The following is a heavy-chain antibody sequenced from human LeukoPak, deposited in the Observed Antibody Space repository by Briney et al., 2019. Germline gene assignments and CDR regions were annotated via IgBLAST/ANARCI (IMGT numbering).Heavy chain of an antibody. J-gene: IGHJ4*02. D-gene: IGHD6-19*01. Sequence: SGGSLRLSCEASGFTFDQFAMNWVRHAPGKGLEWLSIISWNSGYIGYADSVKGRFTVSRDNAKNSLYLEMNSLRAEDTAFYYCAKVRGTYSSGFFFDSWGQGALVTVSS. CDR1: GFTFDQFA. CDR2: ISWNSGYI. CDR3: AKVRGTYSSGFFFDS. V-gene: IGHV3-9*01.